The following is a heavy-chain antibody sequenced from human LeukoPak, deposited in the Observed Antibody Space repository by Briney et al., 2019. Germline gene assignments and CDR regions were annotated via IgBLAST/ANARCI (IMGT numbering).Heavy chain of an antibody. J-gene: IGHJ4*02. V-gene: IGHV1-2*04. Sequence: ASVKVSCKASAYTFTDYYMHWVRQAPGQGLEWMGWINPTSGGTEYAQKFHGWVTLTRDTSISTAYIELTGLKSDDTAVYYCARWDTDGLDYWGQGTLVTVSS. D-gene: IGHD5-18*01. CDR3: ARWDTDGLDY. CDR2: INPTSGGT. CDR1: AYTFTDYY.